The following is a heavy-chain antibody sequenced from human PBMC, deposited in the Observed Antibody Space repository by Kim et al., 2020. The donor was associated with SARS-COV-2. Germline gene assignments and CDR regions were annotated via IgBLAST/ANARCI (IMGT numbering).Heavy chain of an antibody. J-gene: IGHJ4*02. V-gene: IGHV3-30*18. CDR3: AKDGAKLRYFAQYYFDY. CDR1: GFTFSSYG. D-gene: IGHD3-9*01. CDR2: ISYDGSNK. Sequence: GGSLRLSCAASGFTFSSYGMHWVRQAPGKGLEWVAVISYDGSNKYYADSVKGRFTISRDNSKNTLYLQMNSLRAEDTAVYYCAKDGAKLRYFAQYYFDYWGQGTLVTVSS.